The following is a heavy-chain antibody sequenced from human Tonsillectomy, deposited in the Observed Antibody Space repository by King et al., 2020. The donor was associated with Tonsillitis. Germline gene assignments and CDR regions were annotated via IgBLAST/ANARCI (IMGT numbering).Heavy chain of an antibody. CDR1: GYSFTSYW. J-gene: IGHJ6*02. D-gene: IGHD1-26*01. CDR2: IYPGDSDT. CDR3: ARFSGSYVSASDV. V-gene: IGHV5-51*01. Sequence: VQLVESGAEVKKPGESLKISCKGSGYSFTSYWIGWVRQMPGKGLEWMGIIYPGDSDTSYSPSFQGQVTISADKSISTAYLPGSSLKASDTSMYYCARFSGSYVSASDVWGQGTTVTVSS.